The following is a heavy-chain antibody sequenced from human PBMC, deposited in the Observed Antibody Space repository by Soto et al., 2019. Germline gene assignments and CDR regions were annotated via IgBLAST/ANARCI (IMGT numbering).Heavy chain of an antibody. J-gene: IGHJ4*02. CDR2: ISGRGDSK. Sequence: QPGGSLRLSCAASGFTFSSYALSWVRQGPGQGLEWVSGISGRGDSKHYSDSLKGRFTISRDNSKNTLFLQMTSLRAEDTAVYYCARIPFDHVWGTDRYSPNFDYWGQGTQVTVSS. CDR1: GFTFSSYA. V-gene: IGHV3-23*01. D-gene: IGHD3-16*02. CDR3: ARIPFDHVWGTDRYSPNFDY.